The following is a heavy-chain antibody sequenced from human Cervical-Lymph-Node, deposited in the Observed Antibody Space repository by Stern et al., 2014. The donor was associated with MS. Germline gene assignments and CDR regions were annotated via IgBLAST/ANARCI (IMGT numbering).Heavy chain of an antibody. J-gene: IGHJ4*02. CDR1: GYTFNTYS. CDR2: VTPKGGGP. V-gene: IGHV1-46*02. Sequence: QMQLVQSGAEVKKPGASLNISCKASGYTFNTYSVHWIRQAPGQGLEWLGLVTPKGGGPNYAPRFQGRVTMTNDTSTSTVYMRLSSLRSNDTAVYYCATLCSGDCKTDSWGQGTLVTVSS. CDR3: ATLCSGDCKTDS. D-gene: IGHD2-21*02.